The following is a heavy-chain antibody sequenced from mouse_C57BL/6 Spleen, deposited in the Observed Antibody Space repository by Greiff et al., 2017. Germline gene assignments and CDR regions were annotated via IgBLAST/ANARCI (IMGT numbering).Heavy chain of an antibody. V-gene: IGHV1-76*01. Sequence: VQLVESGAELVRPGASVKLSCKASGYTFTDYYINWVKQRPGQGLEWISRIYPGSGNTYYNEKFKGKTTLTAEQSSSTAYMQLSSRTSEDSAVYFCARHNDNYGSKNWYFDVWGTGTTVTVAS. D-gene: IGHD1-1*01. CDR3: ARHNDNYGSKNWYFDV. CDR1: GYTFTDYY. J-gene: IGHJ1*03. CDR2: IYPGSGNT.